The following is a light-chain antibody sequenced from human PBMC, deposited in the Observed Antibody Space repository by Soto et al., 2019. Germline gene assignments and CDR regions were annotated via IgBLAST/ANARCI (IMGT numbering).Light chain of an antibody. Sequence: QSVLTQPPSVSGTPGQRVNISCSGSSSNIGRDYVYWYQQFPGTAPKLLIYRGNQRPSGVPDRFSGSKSGTSASLAISGLRSDDESDYYCCSYAGAYTWMFGGGTKLTVL. V-gene: IGLV1-47*01. J-gene: IGLJ3*02. CDR2: RGN. CDR1: SSNIGRDY. CDR3: CSYAGAYTWM.